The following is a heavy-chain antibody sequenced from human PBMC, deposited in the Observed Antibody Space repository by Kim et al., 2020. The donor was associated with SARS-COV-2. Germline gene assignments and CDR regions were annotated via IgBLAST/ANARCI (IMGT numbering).Heavy chain of an antibody. CDR3: ARVVSTVTTFFDY. Sequence: ASVKVSCKASGYTFTGYYMHWVRQAPGQGLEWMGRINPNSGGTNYAQKFQGRVTMTRDTSISTAYMELSRLRSDDTAVYYCARVVSTVTTFFDYWGQGTLVTVSS. CDR2: INPNSGGT. CDR1: GYTFTGYY. V-gene: IGHV1-2*06. D-gene: IGHD4-17*01. J-gene: IGHJ4*02.